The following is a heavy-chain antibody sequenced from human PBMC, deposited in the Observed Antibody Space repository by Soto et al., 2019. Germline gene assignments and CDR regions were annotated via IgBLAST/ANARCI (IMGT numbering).Heavy chain of an antibody. Sequence: ASVKVSCKASGYTFTSYGISWLRQSPGQGLEWMGWISAYNGNTNYAQKLQGRVTMTTDTSTSTAYMELRSLRSDDTAVYYCARDRGYYDYVWGSWAPYYFDYWGQGTLVTVS. CDR3: ARDRGYYDYVWGSWAPYYFDY. CDR1: GYTFTSYG. V-gene: IGHV1-18*04. J-gene: IGHJ4*02. CDR2: ISAYNGNT. D-gene: IGHD3-16*01.